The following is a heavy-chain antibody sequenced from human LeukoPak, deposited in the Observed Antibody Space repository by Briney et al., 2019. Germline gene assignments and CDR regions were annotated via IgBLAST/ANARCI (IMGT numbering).Heavy chain of an antibody. CDR2: IYYSGST. J-gene: IGHJ4*02. CDR3: ARAGPGYCSSTSCYYFDY. D-gene: IGHD2-2*01. V-gene: IGHV4-59*01. Sequence: SETLSLTCIASGGSISSYYWSWIRQPPGKGLEWIGYIYYSGSTRYNPSLKSRVTISVDTSKNQFSLELNSVTAADTAVYYCARAGPGYCSSTSCYYFDYWGQGTLVTVSS. CDR1: GGSISSYY.